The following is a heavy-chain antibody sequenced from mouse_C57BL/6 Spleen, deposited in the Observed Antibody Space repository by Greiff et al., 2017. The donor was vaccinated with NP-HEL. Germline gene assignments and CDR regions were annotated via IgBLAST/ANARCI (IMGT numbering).Heavy chain of an antibody. D-gene: IGHD2-5*01. CDR2: ISSGSSTI. J-gene: IGHJ3*01. CDR1: GFTFSDYG. CDR3: ARGAYYSNSWFAY. V-gene: IGHV5-17*01. Sequence: EVQRVESGGGLVKPGGSLKLSCAASGFTFSDYGMHWVRQAPEKGLEWVAYISSGSSTIYYADTVKGRFTISRDNAKNTLFLQMTSLRSEDTAMYYCARGAYYSNSWFAYWGQGTLVTVSA.